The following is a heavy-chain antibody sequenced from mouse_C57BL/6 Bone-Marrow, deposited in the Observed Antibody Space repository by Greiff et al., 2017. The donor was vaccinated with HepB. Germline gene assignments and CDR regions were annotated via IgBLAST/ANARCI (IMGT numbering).Heavy chain of an antibody. J-gene: IGHJ4*01. V-gene: IGHV7-3*01. CDR1: GFTFTDYY. CDR3: ARYEDSNHAYYYAMDY. Sequence: EVKLMESGGGLVKPGGSLSLSCAASGFTFTDYYMSWVRQPPGKALEWLGFIRNKANGYTTEYSASVKGRFTISRDNSQSILYLQMTALRAEDGATCYSARYEDSNHAYYYAMDYWGQGTSVTVSS. D-gene: IGHD2-5*01. CDR2: IRNKANGYTT.